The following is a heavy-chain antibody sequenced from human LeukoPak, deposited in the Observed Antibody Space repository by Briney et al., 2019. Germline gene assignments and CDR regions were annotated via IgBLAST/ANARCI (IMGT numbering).Heavy chain of an antibody. J-gene: IGHJ4*02. Sequence: SETLSLTCTVSGGSISIYYWSWIRQPPGKGLEWIGYIYYSGSTNYNPSLKSRVTISVDTSKNQFSLKLSSVTAADTAVYYCARGWGRLRRHFDYWGQGTLVTVSS. CDR3: ARGWGRLRRHFDY. CDR1: GGSISIYY. D-gene: IGHD4-17*01. V-gene: IGHV4-59*01. CDR2: IYYSGST.